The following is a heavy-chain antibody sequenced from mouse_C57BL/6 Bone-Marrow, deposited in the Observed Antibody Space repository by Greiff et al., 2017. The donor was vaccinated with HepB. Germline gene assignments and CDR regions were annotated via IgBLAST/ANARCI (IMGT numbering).Heavy chain of an antibody. CDR3: ASVRTTYDDGSSFLFDV. J-gene: IGHJ1*03. D-gene: IGHD1-1*01. CDR1: GFTFSSYA. V-gene: IGHV5-4*01. CDR2: ISDGGSYT. Sequence: EVQLVESGGGLVKPGGSLKLSCAASGFTFSSYAMSWVRQTPEKRLEWVATISDGGSYTYYPDNVKGRFTISRDNAKNNLSLQMSHLKSEDTAMYYCASVRTTYDDGSSFLFDVWGTGTTVTVSS.